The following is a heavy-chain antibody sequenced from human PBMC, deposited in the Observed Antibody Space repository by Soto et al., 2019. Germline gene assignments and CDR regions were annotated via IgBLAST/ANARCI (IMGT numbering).Heavy chain of an antibody. CDR2: ISWNSGSI. J-gene: IGHJ6*02. CDR1: GFTFDDYA. V-gene: IGHV3-9*01. Sequence: PGGSLRLSCAASGFTFDDYAMHWVRQAPGKGLEWVSGISWNSGSIGYADSVKGRFTISRDNAKNSLYLQMNSLRAEDTALYYCAKDITYGSGSPTYYYYGMDVWGQGTTVTVSS. D-gene: IGHD3-10*01. CDR3: AKDITYGSGSPTYYYYGMDV.